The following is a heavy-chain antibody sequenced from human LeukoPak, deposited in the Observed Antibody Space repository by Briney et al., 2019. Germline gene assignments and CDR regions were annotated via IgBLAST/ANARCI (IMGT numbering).Heavy chain of an antibody. Sequence: GGSLRLSCAASGFTFSSYSMNWVRQAPGKGLEWVSSISSSSSYIYYADSVKGRFTISRDNAKNSLYLQMNSLRAEDTAVYYCAKDRHYYDSSGYRSYYFDYWGQGTLVTVSS. CDR2: ISSSSSYI. D-gene: IGHD3-22*01. CDR1: GFTFSSYS. V-gene: IGHV3-21*01. CDR3: AKDRHYYDSSGYRSYYFDY. J-gene: IGHJ4*02.